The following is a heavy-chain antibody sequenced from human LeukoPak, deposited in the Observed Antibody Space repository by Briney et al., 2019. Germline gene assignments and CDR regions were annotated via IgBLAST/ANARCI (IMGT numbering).Heavy chain of an antibody. CDR3: ARGDYDSSGYYSPFDY. CDR1: GYTFTSYG. J-gene: IGHJ4*02. D-gene: IGHD3-22*01. V-gene: IGHV1-18*01. CDR2: ISAYNGNT. Sequence: ASVKVSCKVSGYTFTSYGISWVRQAPGQGLEWMGWISAYNGNTNYAQKLQGRVTMTTDTSTSTAYMELRSLRSDDTAVYYCARGDYDSSGYYSPFDYWGQGTLVTVSS.